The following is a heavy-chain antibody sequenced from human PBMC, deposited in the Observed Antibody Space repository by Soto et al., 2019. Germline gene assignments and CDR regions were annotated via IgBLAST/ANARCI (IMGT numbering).Heavy chain of an antibody. V-gene: IGHV3-74*01. CDR1: GFSITNAW. J-gene: IGHJ4*02. Sequence: PGGSLRLSCAASGFSITNAWMTWVRQAPGKGLVWVSRINSDGSSTSYADSVKGRFTISRDNAKNTLYLQMKSLRAEDTAVYYCARGVDYGDDDFDYWGQGTLVTVSS. D-gene: IGHD4-17*01. CDR2: INSDGSST. CDR3: ARGVDYGDDDFDY.